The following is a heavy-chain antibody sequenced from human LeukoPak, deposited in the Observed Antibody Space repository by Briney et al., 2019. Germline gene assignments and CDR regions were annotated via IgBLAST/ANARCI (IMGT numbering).Heavy chain of an antibody. CDR3: ARCPINSESFDY. J-gene: IGHJ4*02. Sequence: ASVKVSCKASGGTFSSYAISWVRQAPGQGLEWMGGIIPIFGTANYAQKFQGRVTITADESTSTAYMELSSLRSEDTAVYYCARCPINSESFDYWGQGTLVTVSS. V-gene: IGHV1-69*13. CDR2: IIPIFGTA. CDR1: GGTFSSYA. D-gene: IGHD3-10*01.